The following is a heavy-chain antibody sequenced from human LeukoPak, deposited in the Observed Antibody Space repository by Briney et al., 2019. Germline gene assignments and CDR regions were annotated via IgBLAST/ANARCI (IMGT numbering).Heavy chain of an antibody. V-gene: IGHV3-30*04. CDR2: ISYDGSNK. CDR3: ARDPKSLWGSYRWNFDY. D-gene: IGHD3-16*02. Sequence: GGSLRLSCAASGFTFSSYAMHWVRQAPGKGLEWVAVISYDGSNKYYADSVKGRFTISRDNSKNTLYLQINSLRAEDTAVYYCARDPKSLWGSYRWNFDYWGQGTLVTVSS. J-gene: IGHJ4*02. CDR1: GFTFSSYA.